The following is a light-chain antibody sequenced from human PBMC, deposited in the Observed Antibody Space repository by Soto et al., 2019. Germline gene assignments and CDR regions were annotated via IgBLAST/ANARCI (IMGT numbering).Light chain of an antibody. CDR3: CSYAGSYMVV. V-gene: IGLV2-23*01. CDR1: SSDVGSYNL. Sequence: QSVLTQPASVSGSPGQSITISCTGTSSDVGSYNLVSWYQQHPGKAPKLMIYEGSKRPSGVPDRFSGSKSGNTASLTISGLQAEDEADYYCCSYAGSYMVVFGGGTKLTVL. J-gene: IGLJ2*01. CDR2: EGS.